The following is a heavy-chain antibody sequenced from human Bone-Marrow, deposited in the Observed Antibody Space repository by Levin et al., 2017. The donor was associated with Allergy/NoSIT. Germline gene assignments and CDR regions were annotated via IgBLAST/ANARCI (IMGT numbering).Heavy chain of an antibody. CDR1: GFAFSNYW. D-gene: IGHD3-10*01. J-gene: IGHJ4*02. Sequence: GESLKISCAASGFAFSNYWMHWVRQAPGKGLVWVSRINRGGTSTTYADSVKGRFTISRDNAKNTLYLQMNSLRAEDTAVYYCARDPFAYNFGSGSYLDYLGQGTLVSVSS. CDR2: INRGGTST. CDR3: ARDPFAYNFGSGSYLDY. V-gene: IGHV3-74*01.